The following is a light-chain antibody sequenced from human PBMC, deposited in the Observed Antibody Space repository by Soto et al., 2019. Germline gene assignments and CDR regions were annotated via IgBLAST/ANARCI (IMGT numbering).Light chain of an antibody. V-gene: IGKV3-11*01. CDR1: QSVSSY. CDR2: DAS. Sequence: EIVLTQSPATLSLSPGERATLSCRASQSVSSYLAWYQQKPGQAPRLLIYDASNMATGIPARFSGSGSGTAFTLTISSLEPEDFAVYYCQQRSNWRTWTFGQGTKVEIK. J-gene: IGKJ1*01. CDR3: QQRSNWRTWT.